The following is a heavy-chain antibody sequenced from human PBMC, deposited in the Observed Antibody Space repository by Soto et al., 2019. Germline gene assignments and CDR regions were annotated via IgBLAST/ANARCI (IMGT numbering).Heavy chain of an antibody. D-gene: IGHD6-13*01. V-gene: IGHV3-23*01. CDR1: GFTFSSYA. CDR2: ISGSGGST. Sequence: PGGSLRLSCAASGFTFSSYAMSWVRQAPGKGLEWVSAISGSGGSTYYADSVKGRFTISRDNSKNTLYLQMNSLRAEDTAVYYCAKDRSIAAAGLDAFDIWGQGTMVTVSS. CDR3: AKDRSIAAAGLDAFDI. J-gene: IGHJ3*02.